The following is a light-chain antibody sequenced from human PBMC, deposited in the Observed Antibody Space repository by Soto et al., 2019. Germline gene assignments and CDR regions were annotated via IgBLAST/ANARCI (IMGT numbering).Light chain of an antibody. Sequence: QSVLTQPPSVSAPPGQKVSISCSGSSSNIESNYVSWYQQLPGTASKLLIFDNNKRPSGIPDRFSGSKSGTSATLGITGLRTGDEADYYCQTWDSSLSGVVFGGGTKVTVL. CDR3: QTWDSSLSGVV. CDR2: DNN. V-gene: IGLV1-51*01. CDR1: SSNIESNY. J-gene: IGLJ2*01.